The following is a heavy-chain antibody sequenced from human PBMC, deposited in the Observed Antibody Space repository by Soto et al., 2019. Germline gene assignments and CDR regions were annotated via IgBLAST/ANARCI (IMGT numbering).Heavy chain of an antibody. J-gene: IGHJ4*02. CDR2: IYYSGTT. CDR1: GGSITNYY. D-gene: IGHD2-2*01. V-gene: IGHV4-59*03. CDR3: ALYCSSTSYYGQWDY. Sequence: QVQLQESGPGLVKPSETLSLTCTVSGGSITNYYWSWIRQPPGKGLEWIGYIYYSGTTNYNPSLKSRVTISMDTSKNQFSLKLTSVTAADTAVYYCALYCSSTSYYGQWDYWGQGTLVTVSS.